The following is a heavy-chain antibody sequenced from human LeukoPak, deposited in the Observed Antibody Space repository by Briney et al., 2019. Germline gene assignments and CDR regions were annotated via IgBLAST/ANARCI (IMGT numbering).Heavy chain of an antibody. D-gene: IGHD6-13*01. CDR1: GGSISSSNW. CDR2: IYHSGST. CDR3: ARDQGVIAAAGRGFDP. J-gene: IGHJ5*02. V-gene: IGHV4-4*02. Sequence: SETLSLTCAVSGGSISSSNWWSWVRQPPGKGLEWIGEIYHSGSTNYNPSLKSRVTISVDKSKNQFSLELSSVTAADTAVYYCARDQGVIAAAGRGFDPWGQGTLVTVSS.